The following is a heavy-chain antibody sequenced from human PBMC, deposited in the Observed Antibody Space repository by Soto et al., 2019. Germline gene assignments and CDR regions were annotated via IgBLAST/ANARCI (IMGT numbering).Heavy chain of an antibody. J-gene: IGHJ2*01. V-gene: IGHV1-69*01. CDR2: IIPIFGTA. Sequence: QVQLVQSGAEVKKPGSSVKVSCKASGGTFSSYAISWVRQAPGQGLEWMGGIIPIFGTANYAQKFQGRVTITADEPTSTAYMELSSLRSEDTAVYYCARGVLRKDWNDVWYFDRWGRGTLVTVSS. CDR3: ARGVLRKDWNDVWYFDR. D-gene: IGHD1-1*01. CDR1: GGTFSSYA.